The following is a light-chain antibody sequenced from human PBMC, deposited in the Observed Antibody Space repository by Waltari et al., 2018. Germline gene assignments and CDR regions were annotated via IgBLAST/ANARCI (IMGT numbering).Light chain of an antibody. CDR1: SSDVGANNF. Sequence: QSALTQPASVSGSPGQPIAITCIGTSSDVGANNFLSWYQQHPGRAPKLMIHEVTKRPSGVSTRFSGSKSGNTASLTISGLQAEDEADYYCCSYTSIGPVLIGGGTKVTVL. V-gene: IGLV2-23*02. CDR3: CSYTSIGPVL. J-gene: IGLJ2*01. CDR2: EVT.